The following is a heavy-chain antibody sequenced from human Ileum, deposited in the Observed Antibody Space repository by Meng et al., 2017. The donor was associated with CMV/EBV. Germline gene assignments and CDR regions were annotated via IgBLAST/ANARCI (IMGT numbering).Heavy chain of an antibody. CDR2: ISGSGDSP. D-gene: IGHD3-10*01. J-gene: IGHJ4*02. Sequence: GESLKISCAASGVTFSNYWMSWVRQAPGKGLEWVSGISGSGDSPYYADSVMGRFTISRDRSKNTLSLQMNSLRADDTAVYYCAKDGYGSTHTHYFDSWGQGTLVTVSS. CDR3: AKDGYGSTHTHYFDS. CDR1: GVTFSNYW. V-gene: IGHV3-23*01.